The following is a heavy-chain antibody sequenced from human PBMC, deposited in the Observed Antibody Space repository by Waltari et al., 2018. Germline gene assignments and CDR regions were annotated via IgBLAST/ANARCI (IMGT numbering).Heavy chain of an antibody. J-gene: IGHJ4*02. D-gene: IGHD2-2*01. CDR1: GGSISSSSYY. Sequence: QLQLQESGPGLVKPSETLSLTCTVPGGSISSSSYYWGWIRQPPGKGLEWIGSIYYSGSTYYNPSLKSRVTISVDTSKNQFSLKLSSVTAADTAVYYCARSPDIVVVPAATAYFDYWGQGTLVTVSS. CDR2: IYYSGST. V-gene: IGHV4-39*07. CDR3: ARSPDIVVVPAATAYFDY.